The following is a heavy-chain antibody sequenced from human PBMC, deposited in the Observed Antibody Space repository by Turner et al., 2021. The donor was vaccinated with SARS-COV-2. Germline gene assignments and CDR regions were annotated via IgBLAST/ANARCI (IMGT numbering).Heavy chain of an antibody. CDR2: VGTPGDT. J-gene: IGHJ5*02. CDR1: GFTFSNYD. V-gene: IGHV3-13*04. CDR3: ARAKFRGLISWFDP. Sequence: EVQLVESGGGLVQPGGSLRLSCAASGFTFSNYDMHWVRQATGKGLEWVSAVGTPGDTYYPGSVKGRFTISRENGKNSLYLQMNSLRAGDTAVYYCARAKFRGLISWFDPWGQGTLVTVSS. D-gene: IGHD3-10*01.